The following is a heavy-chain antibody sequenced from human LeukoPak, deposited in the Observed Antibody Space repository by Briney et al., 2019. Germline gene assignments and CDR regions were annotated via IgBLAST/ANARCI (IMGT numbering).Heavy chain of an antibody. Sequence: GGSLRLSCAASGFTFSSYSMNWVRQAPGKGLEWVSHISSSSSTIYYADFVKGRFTISRDNAKNSLYLQMNSLRAEDTAVYYCARDPVNWGLGAFDIWGQGTMVTVSS. CDR2: ISSSSSTI. J-gene: IGHJ3*02. CDR3: ARDPVNWGLGAFDI. V-gene: IGHV3-48*01. CDR1: GFTFSSYS. D-gene: IGHD7-27*01.